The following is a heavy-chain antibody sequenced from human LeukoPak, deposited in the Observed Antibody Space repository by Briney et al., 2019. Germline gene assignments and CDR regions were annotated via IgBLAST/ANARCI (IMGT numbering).Heavy chain of an antibody. Sequence: PGGSLRLSCAASGFTFSSYGMHWGRQAPGKGLECVAVISYDGSSKYYADSVKGRFTISRDNSKNTLYLQMNSLRAEDTAVYYCAKGGGGSGWDDAFDIWGQGTMVTVSS. V-gene: IGHV3-30*18. CDR3: AKGGGGSGWDDAFDI. D-gene: IGHD6-19*01. J-gene: IGHJ3*02. CDR2: ISYDGSSK. CDR1: GFTFSSYG.